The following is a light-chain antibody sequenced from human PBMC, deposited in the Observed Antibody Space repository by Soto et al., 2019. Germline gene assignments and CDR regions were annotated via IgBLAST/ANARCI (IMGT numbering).Light chain of an antibody. CDR3: QQYYRPWT. CDR2: WAS. CDR1: QSVLYSSNNKNY. V-gene: IGKV4-1*01. Sequence: DIVMTQSPDSLAVYLGERATINCKSSQSVLYSSNNKNYLAWYQQKPGQHPKLLIYWASTRESGVPDRFSGSGSGTDFTLTISSLQAEDVAVYYCQQYYRPWTFGQGTKVEIK. J-gene: IGKJ1*01.